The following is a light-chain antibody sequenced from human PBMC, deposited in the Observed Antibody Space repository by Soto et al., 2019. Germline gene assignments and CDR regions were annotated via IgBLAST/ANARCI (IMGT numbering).Light chain of an antibody. CDR1: QDIRNY. V-gene: IGKV1-33*01. J-gene: IGKJ1*01. CDR3: QQYGNLPRT. Sequence: DIQMTQSPSSLSASVGDRVTITCQASQDIRNYLNWYQQKPGRAPTLLIYDASNLQTGVPSRFSGSGSGTDFPFTISSLQPEDIATYYCQQYGNLPRTFGQGTKVEIK. CDR2: DAS.